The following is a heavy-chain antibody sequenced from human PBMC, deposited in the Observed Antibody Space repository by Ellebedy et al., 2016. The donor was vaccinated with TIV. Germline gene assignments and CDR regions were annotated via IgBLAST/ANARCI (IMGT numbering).Heavy chain of an antibody. CDR1: GYTFTSYG. Sequence: ASVKVSCKASGYTFTSYGISWVRQAPGQGLEWMGWISAYNGNTNYAQKLQGRVTMTRDTSTSTVYMELSSLRSEDTAVYYCARGDFWSGYHSYRLFDYWGQGTLVTVSS. J-gene: IGHJ4*02. CDR2: ISAYNGNT. V-gene: IGHV1-18*01. D-gene: IGHD3-3*01. CDR3: ARGDFWSGYHSYRLFDY.